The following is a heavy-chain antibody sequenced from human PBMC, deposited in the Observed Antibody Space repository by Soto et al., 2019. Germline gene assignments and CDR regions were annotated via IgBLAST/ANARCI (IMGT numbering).Heavy chain of an antibody. CDR1: GGTFSSYA. Sequence: SVKVSCKASGGTFSSYAISWVRQAPGQGLEWMGGIIPIFGTANYAQKFQGRATITADESTSTAYMELSSLRSEDTAVHYCARAPDYGDYYYGMDVWGQGTTVTVSS. V-gene: IGHV1-69*13. CDR2: IIPIFGTA. J-gene: IGHJ6*02. D-gene: IGHD4-17*01. CDR3: ARAPDYGDYYYGMDV.